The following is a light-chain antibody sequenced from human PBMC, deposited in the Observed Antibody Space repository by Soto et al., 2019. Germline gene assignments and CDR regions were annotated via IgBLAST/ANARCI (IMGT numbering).Light chain of an antibody. Sequence: EIVLTQSPGTLSLSPGEVATVSCRGSQSINSKSLVWYQRKFGQAPRLLFYNTSTMATGIQDRFSGSGYGTDFNLSSSGLEPEDFAGYYWPHYCGSFIFGPGPNVDVK. CDR1: QSINSKS. CDR3: PHYCGSFI. CDR2: NTS. J-gene: IGKJ2*01. V-gene: IGKV3-20*01.